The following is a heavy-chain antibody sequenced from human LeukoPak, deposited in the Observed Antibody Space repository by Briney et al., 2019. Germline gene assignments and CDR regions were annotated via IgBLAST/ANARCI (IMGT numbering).Heavy chain of an antibody. CDR3: ARDPYSGTYSDYYYYYMDV. J-gene: IGHJ6*03. CDR2: ITSSGSYI. V-gene: IGHV3-21*01. D-gene: IGHD1-26*01. CDR1: AFSFSDYN. Sequence: KPGGSLRLPCAASAFSFSDYNMNWVRQAPGKGLEGVSSITSSGSYIYYADSVKGRFTISRDNAKNSLYLQLNSLRAEDTAVYYCARDPYSGTYSDYYYYYMDVWGKGTTVTVSS.